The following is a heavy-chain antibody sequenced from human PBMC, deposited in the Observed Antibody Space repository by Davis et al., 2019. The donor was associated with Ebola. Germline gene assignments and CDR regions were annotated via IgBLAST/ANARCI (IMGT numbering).Heavy chain of an antibody. J-gene: IGHJ5*02. V-gene: IGHV3-7*03. D-gene: IGHD5-12*01. CDR2: IKEDGSDK. CDR3: ARPGGFDSVRWFDP. CDR1: GFTFSSYA. Sequence: PGGSLRLSCAASGFTFSSYAMHWVRQAPGKGLEWVANIKEDGSDKFYVDSVKGRFTTSRDNARNSLYLQMNSLRAEDTAVYYCARPGGFDSVRWFDPWGQGTQVTVSS.